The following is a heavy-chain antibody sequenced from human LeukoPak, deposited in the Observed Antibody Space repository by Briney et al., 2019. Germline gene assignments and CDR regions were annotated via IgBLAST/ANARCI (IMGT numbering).Heavy chain of an antibody. CDR1: GGSFSGYY. D-gene: IGHD3-16*02. J-gene: IGHJ4*02. V-gene: IGHV4-34*01. Sequence: SETLSLTCAVYGGSFSGYYWSWIRQPPGKGLEWIGEINHSGSTNYNPSLKSRVTISVDTSKNQFSLKLSSVTAADTAVYYCARLTLYVWGSYRHFDYWGQGTLVTVSS. CDR2: INHSGST. CDR3: ARLTLYVWGSYRHFDY.